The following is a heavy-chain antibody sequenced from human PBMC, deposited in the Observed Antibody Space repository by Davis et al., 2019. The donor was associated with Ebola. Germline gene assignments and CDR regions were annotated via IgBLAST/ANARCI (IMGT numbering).Heavy chain of an antibody. D-gene: IGHD3-22*01. CDR2: IYYSGST. CDR3: ARGDSYYDPSGYYAGPEAPDH. CDR1: GGSFSGYY. J-gene: IGHJ4*02. V-gene: IGHV4-34*11. Sequence: MPSETLSLTCAVYGGSFSGYYRSWIRQPPGKGLEWIGYIYYSGSTNYNPSLKSRVTISVDTSKNQFSLKLRSVTAADTAVYYCARGDSYYDPSGYYAGPEAPDHWGQGTLVSVSS.